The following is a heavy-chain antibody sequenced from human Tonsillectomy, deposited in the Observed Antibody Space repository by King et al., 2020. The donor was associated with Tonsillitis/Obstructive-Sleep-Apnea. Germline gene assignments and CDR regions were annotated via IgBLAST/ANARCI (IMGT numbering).Heavy chain of an antibody. CDR1: GGSFSGYY. Sequence: VQLQQWGAGLLKPSETLSLTCAVYGGSFSGYYWSWIRQPPGKGLEWIGEINHSGSTNYNPSLKSRVTISVDTSKNQFSLKLSSVTAADTAVYYCARAKSPLQNYDCWSGRKNAFDIWGQGTMVTVSS. CDR2: INHSGST. CDR3: ARAKSPLQNYDCWSGRKNAFDI. J-gene: IGHJ3*02. V-gene: IGHV4-34*01. D-gene: IGHD3-3*01.